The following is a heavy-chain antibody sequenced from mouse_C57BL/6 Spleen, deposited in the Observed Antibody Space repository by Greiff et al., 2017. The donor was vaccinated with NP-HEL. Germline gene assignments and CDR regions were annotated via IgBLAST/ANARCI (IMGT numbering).Heavy chain of an antibody. CDR1: GFNIKDDY. CDR3: TTNYGSSKDY. CDR2: IDPENGDT. J-gene: IGHJ2*01. Sequence: EVKLMESGAELVRPGASVKLSCTASGFNIKDDYMHWVKQRPEQGLEWIGWIDPENGDTEYASKFQGKATITADTSSNTAYLQLSSLTSEDTAVYYCTTNYGSSKDYWGQGTTLTVSS. V-gene: IGHV14-4*01. D-gene: IGHD1-1*01.